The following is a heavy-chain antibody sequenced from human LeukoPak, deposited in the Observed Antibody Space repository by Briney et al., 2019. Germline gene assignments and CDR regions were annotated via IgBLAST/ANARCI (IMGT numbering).Heavy chain of an antibody. J-gene: IGHJ3*02. CDR3: AGIDYPTAFDI. Sequence: SETLSLTCTVSGGSISSGSYYWSWIRQPAGKGLEWIGRIYTSGSTNYNPSLKSRVTISVDTSKNQFSLKLSSVTAADTAVYHCAGIDYPTAFDIWGQGTMVTVSS. D-gene: IGHD4-11*01. CDR2: IYTSGST. CDR1: GGSISSGSYY. V-gene: IGHV4-61*02.